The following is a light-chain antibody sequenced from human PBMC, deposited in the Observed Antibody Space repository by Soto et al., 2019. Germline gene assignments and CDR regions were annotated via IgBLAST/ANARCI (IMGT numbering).Light chain of an antibody. CDR2: GAY. V-gene: IGKV3-15*01. Sequence: EIGMTQSPATLSVSPGERSTLSCRASQSVSSNLAWYQQKPGQAPRLLIYGAYSRATGIQVRLSGSGSGTEFTLTIRSLQSEDFAVYYCQKYNNWPLTFGQGKRREIK. CDR1: QSVSSN. J-gene: IGKJ5*01. CDR3: QKYNNWPLT.